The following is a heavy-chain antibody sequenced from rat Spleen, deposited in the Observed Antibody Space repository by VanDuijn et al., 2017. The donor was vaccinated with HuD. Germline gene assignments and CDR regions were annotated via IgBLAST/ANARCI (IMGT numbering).Heavy chain of an antibody. J-gene: IGHJ2*01. D-gene: IGHD1-11*01. CDR3: ATDKYGGYG. V-gene: IGHV5-19*01. CDR2: ISPSGGST. CDR1: GFTFSNYG. Sequence: EVQLVESGGGLVQPGRSLKLSCAASGFTFSNYGMHWIRQAPTKGLEWVASISPSGGSTYYRDSVKGRFTISRDNAKSTLYLQMDSLRSEDTAPYYSATDKYGGYGWGQGVMVAVTS.